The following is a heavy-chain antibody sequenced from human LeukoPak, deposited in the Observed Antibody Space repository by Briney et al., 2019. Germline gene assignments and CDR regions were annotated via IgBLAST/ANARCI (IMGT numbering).Heavy chain of an antibody. V-gene: IGHV3-66*02. CDR1: GFTISSNY. J-gene: IGHJ4*02. CDR2: IYSGGST. CDR3: AKGLQWLAIDY. D-gene: IGHD6-19*01. Sequence: GGSLRLSCAASGFTISSNYMSWVRQAPGKGLEWVSVIYSGGSTYYADSVKGRFTISRDNSKNTLYLQMNSLRAEDTAVYYCAKGLQWLAIDYWGQGTLVTVSS.